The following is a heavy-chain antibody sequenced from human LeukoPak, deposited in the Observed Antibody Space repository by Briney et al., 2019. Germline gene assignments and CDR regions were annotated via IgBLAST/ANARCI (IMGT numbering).Heavy chain of an antibody. J-gene: IGHJ4*02. D-gene: IGHD3-10*01. V-gene: IGHV1-8*02. CDR2: MNPNSGNT. CDR3: ARENYYGSGEVYYFDY. CDR1: GYTFTGYY. Sequence: ASVKVSCKASGYTFTGYYMHWVRQAPGQGLEWMGWMNPNSGNTGYAQKFQGRVTMTRNTSISTAYMELSSLRSEDTAVYYCARENYYGSGEVYYFDYWGQGTLVTVSS.